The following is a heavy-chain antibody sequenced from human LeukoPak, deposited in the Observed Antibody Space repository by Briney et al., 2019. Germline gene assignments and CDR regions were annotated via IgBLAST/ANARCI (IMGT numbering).Heavy chain of an antibody. CDR1: GGSIGYYY. CDR3: ARHAREHYGTSWYDY. Sequence: SETLSVTCTVSGGSIGYYYWSWIRQPPGKGLEWIGYINYSGTTHYNPSLKSRVTISVDTSKNQFSLNLNSVTATDTAVFYCARHAREHYGTSWYDYWGQGALVTVSS. D-gene: IGHD6-13*01. J-gene: IGHJ4*02. CDR2: INYSGTT. V-gene: IGHV4-59*08.